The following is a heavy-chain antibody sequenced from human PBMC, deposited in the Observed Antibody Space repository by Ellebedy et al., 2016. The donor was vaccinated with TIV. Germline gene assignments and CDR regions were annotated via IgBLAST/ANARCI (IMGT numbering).Heavy chain of an antibody. CDR3: ARGFIAVVPAAPPLDY. CDR1: GFTFSSYA. J-gene: IGHJ4*02. V-gene: IGHV3-23*01. D-gene: IGHD2-2*01. CDR2: ISGSGGST. Sequence: GGSLRLXCAASGFTFSSYAMNWVRQAPGKGLEWVSAISGSGGSTYYADSVKGRFTISRDNSKNTLYLQMNSLRAEDTAVYYCARGFIAVVPAAPPLDYWGQGTLVTVSS.